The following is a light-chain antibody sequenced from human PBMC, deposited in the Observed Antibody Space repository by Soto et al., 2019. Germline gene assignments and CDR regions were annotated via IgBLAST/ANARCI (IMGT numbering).Light chain of an antibody. CDR3: QQYYCTLPT. Sequence: DIVMTQSPDSLAVSLGERATINCKSSQSVLYSSNNKHSLAWYQQKPGQPPKLLIYGASTRESGVPARFSGSGSWTDFNLTISSLQAGDVAVYFCQQYYCTLPTFGHGTKVEI. CDR2: GAS. J-gene: IGKJ1*01. CDR1: QSVLYSSNNKHS. V-gene: IGKV4-1*01.